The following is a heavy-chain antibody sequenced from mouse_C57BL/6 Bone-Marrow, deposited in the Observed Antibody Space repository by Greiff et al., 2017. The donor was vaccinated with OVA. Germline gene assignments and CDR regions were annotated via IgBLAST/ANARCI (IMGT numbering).Heavy chain of an antibody. D-gene: IGHD1-1*01. Sequence: EVHLVESGGGLVKPGGSLKLSCAASGFTFSSYTMSWVRQTPEKRLEWVATISGGGGNTYYPDSVKGRFTISRDNAKNTLYLQMSSLRSEDTALYYCARQVGYYGSSPDYWGQGTTLTVSS. V-gene: IGHV5-9*01. CDR3: ARQVGYYGSSPDY. CDR2: ISGGGGNT. J-gene: IGHJ2*01. CDR1: GFTFSSYT.